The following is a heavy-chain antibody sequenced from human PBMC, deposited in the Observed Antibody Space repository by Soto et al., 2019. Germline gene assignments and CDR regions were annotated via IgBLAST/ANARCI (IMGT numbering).Heavy chain of an antibody. CDR2: IGTAGDT. Sequence: EVQLVESGGGLVQPGGSLRLSCAASGFTFSSYDMHWVRQATGKGLEWVSAIGTAGDTYYPGSVKGRFTISRENAKNSLYLQMNSLRAGDTAVYYCARAVAGGSDFDYWGQGTLLTVSS. CDR3: ARAVAGGSDFDY. V-gene: IGHV3-13*01. J-gene: IGHJ4*02. D-gene: IGHD6-19*01. CDR1: GFTFSSYD.